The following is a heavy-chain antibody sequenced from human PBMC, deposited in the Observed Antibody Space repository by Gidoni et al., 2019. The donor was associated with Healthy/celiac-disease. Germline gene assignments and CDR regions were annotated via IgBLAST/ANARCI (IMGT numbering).Heavy chain of an antibody. D-gene: IGHD6-13*01. Sequence: VQLQESGPGLVKPSQTLSLTCTVSGGSISSGGYYWIWIRQHPGKGLEWLGYIYYSGSTYYNPSLKSRVTISVDTSKNQFSLKLSSVTAAETAVYYCARENGIAAAGGNWFDPWGQGTLVTVSS. CDR2: IYYSGST. V-gene: IGHV4-31*03. J-gene: IGHJ5*02. CDR1: GGSISSGGYY. CDR3: ARENGIAAAGGNWFDP.